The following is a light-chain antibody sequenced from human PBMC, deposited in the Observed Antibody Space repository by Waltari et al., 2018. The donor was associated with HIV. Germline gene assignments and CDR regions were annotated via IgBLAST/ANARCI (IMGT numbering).Light chain of an antibody. CDR2: EAS. CDR3: QQATTFPHT. V-gene: IGKV1-12*01. J-gene: IGKJ2*01. CDR1: QNICRS. Sequence: IQMTQSPSYVSESVGGGVSISCRASQNICRSLAWYQLKPGKAPKLVVYEASRLNDGVPARFHGTGSRSNFTLDINNLQSEDFATYVCQQATTFPHTFG.